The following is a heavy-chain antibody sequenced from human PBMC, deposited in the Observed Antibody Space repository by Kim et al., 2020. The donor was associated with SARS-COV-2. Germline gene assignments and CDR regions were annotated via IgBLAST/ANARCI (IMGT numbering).Heavy chain of an antibody. CDR1: GGSISLYY. CDR2: IYSSGST. CDR3: ARHGAAVAGTRGEY. Sequence: SETLSITCTVSGGSISLYYWSWIRQPPGKGLEWIGYIYSSGSTNYNPSLKSRVTISVDASKNQFFLNLTSLAAADTAVYYCARHGAAVAGTRGEYWGQGTLVTVSS. D-gene: IGHD6-19*01. V-gene: IGHV4-59*08. J-gene: IGHJ4*02.